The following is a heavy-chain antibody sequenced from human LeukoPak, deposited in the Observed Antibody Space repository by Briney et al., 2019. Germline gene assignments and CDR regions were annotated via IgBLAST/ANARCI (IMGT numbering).Heavy chain of an antibody. CDR3: ARGPPRLERRSYFDY. CDR1: GGSISSSNW. J-gene: IGHJ4*02. V-gene: IGHV4-4*02. Sequence: SGTLSLTCAVSGGSISSSNWWSWVRQPPGKGLEWIGEIYHSGSTNYNPSLKSRVTISVDKSKNQFSLKLSSVTAADTAVYYCARGPPRLERRSYFDYWGQGTLVTVSS. D-gene: IGHD1-1*01. CDR2: IYHSGST.